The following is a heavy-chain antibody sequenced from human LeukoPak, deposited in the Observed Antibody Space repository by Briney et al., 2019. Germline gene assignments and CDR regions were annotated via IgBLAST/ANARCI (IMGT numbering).Heavy chain of an antibody. CDR3: ARGYLQMVRGVITLPAMDY. V-gene: IGHV4-31*03. J-gene: IGHJ4*02. CDR2: IYYSGST. D-gene: IGHD3-10*01. CDR1: GGSISSGGYY. Sequence: SQTLSLTCTVSGGSISSGGYYWSWIRQHPGKGLEWIGYIYYSGSTYYNPSLKSRVTISVDTSKNQFSLKLSSVTAADTAVYYCARGYLQMVRGVITLPAMDYWGQGTLVTVSS.